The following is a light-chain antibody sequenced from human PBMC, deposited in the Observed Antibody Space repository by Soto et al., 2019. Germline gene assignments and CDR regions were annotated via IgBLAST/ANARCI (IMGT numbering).Light chain of an antibody. J-gene: IGLJ1*01. CDR1: SSDVGGYNY. CDR3: SSYTTSNTRQIV. CDR2: DVS. V-gene: IGLV2-14*03. Sequence: QSALAQPASVSGSPGQSITISCTGTSSDVGGYNYVSWYQHHPGKAPKLMIYDVSNRPSGVSNCFSGSKSGNTASLTISGLQPEDEAGYYCSSYTTSNTRQIVLGTGTKVTVL.